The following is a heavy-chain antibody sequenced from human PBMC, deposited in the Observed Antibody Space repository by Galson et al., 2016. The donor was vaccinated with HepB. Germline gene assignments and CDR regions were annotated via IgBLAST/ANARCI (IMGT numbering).Heavy chain of an antibody. CDR1: GFSFRSYG. CDR3: AKALKDYYHSSGFFDY. CDR2: ISYDGSNK. V-gene: IGHV3-30*18. J-gene: IGHJ4*02. Sequence: LRLSCAASGFSFRSYGMHWVRQAPGKGLEWVAVISYDGSNKFYSDSVKGRVTISRDNSKNTLSLQINSLRVEDTAVYFCAKALKDYYHSSGFFDYWGQGTLVSVSS. D-gene: IGHD3-22*01.